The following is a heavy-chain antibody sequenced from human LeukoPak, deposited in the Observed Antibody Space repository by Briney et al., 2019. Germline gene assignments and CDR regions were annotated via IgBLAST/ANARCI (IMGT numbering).Heavy chain of an antibody. J-gene: IGHJ4*02. Sequence: GGSLRLSCAASGFTFSSYGMHWVRQAPGKGLEWVAFIRYDGSYKYYADSVKGRFTISRDNSKNTLSLQMNSLRAEDTAVYYCATNVDTSDDYWGQGTLVTVSS. CDR1: GFTFSSYG. V-gene: IGHV3-30*02. CDR2: IRYDGSYK. CDR3: ATNVDTSDDY. D-gene: IGHD5-18*01.